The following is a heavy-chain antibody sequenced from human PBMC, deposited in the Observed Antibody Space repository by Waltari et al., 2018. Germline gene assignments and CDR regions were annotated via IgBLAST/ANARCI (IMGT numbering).Heavy chain of an antibody. CDR2: IRYDGSNK. CDR3: AKVGLLGVRDPYDYYYYYMDV. CDR1: GFTFSSYG. Sequence: QVQLVESGGGVVQPGGSLRLSCAASGFTFSSYGMHWVRQAPGQGLEWVAFIRYDGSNKYYADSVKGRFTISRDNSKNTLYLQMNSLRAEDTAVYYCAKVGLLGVRDPYDYYYYYMDVWGKGTTVTVSS. D-gene: IGHD3-22*01. J-gene: IGHJ6*03. V-gene: IGHV3-30*02.